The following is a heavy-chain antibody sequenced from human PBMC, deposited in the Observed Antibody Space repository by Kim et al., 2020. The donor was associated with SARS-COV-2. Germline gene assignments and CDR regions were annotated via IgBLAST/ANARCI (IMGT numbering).Heavy chain of an antibody. Sequence: ASVKVSCKASGYTFTSYGISWVRQAPGQGLEWMGWISAYNGNTNYAQKLQGRVTMTTDTSTSTAYMELRSLRSDDTAVYYCARGLYTANRERSYYFDYWGQGTLVTVSS. CDR1: GYTFTSYG. D-gene: IGHD5-18*01. CDR3: ARGLYTANRERSYYFDY. CDR2: ISAYNGNT. V-gene: IGHV1-18*04. J-gene: IGHJ4*02.